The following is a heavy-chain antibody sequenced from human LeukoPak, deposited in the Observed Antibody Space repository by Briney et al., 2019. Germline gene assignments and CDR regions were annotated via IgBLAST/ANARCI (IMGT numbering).Heavy chain of an antibody. J-gene: IGHJ4*02. Sequence: GESLKLSCTGSGYTFTNYWIGWVRQMPGKGLEWMGIIYPADSDTKYRPSFQGQVTVSADKSITTAYLQWSSLEASDTAIYYCARGNYASGNYYNVAFDYWGQGTLVTVSS. CDR2: IYPADSDT. D-gene: IGHD3-10*01. CDR3: ARGNYASGNYYNVAFDY. CDR1: GYTFTNYW. V-gene: IGHV5-51*01.